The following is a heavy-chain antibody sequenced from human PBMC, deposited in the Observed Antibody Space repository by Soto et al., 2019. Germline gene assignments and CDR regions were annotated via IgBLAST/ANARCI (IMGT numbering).Heavy chain of an antibody. CDR2: LNGDASSS. CDR1: GFTFSSFW. Sequence: DVQLVESGGTLVQPGGSLTISCAASGFTFSSFWLHWVRHTPGKGLVWISRLNGDASSSSYADSVTGRVTISRDTATNTLYLQMNSLRTEDTGLYYCTRGASGFGNFDYWGLGTLVTVSS. CDR3: TRGASGFGNFDY. V-gene: IGHV3-74*01. D-gene: IGHD6-19*01. J-gene: IGHJ4*02.